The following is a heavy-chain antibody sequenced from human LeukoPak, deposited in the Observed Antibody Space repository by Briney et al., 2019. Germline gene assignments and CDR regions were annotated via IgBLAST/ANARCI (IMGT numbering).Heavy chain of an antibody. D-gene: IGHD3-22*01. V-gene: IGHV3-30*02. CDR2: MRHDGSKT. J-gene: IGHJ4*02. CDR3: ANPGDSSGYYPLDY. Sequence: SGGSLRLSCAASRFTFSTYGMHWVRQAPGKGLEWVAFMRHDGSKTYYADSVKGLFTISRDNSKNTLYLQMNSLRAEDTAVYYCANPGDSSGYYPLDYWGQGTLVTVSS. CDR1: RFTFSTYG.